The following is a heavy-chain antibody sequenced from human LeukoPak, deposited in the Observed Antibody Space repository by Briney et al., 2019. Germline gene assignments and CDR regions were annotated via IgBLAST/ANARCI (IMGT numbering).Heavy chain of an antibody. Sequence: SETLSLTCIVSGDSFNNSAYYWGWVRQPPGEGLQWIGEIDHTGSAKYNPSLKSRVSMSVDTSKNQFALKMRSVTAADTAIYYCARAPETVAIDYWGQGTLVTVSS. J-gene: IGHJ4*02. D-gene: IGHD5-12*01. CDR1: GDSFNNSAYY. CDR2: IDHTGSA. CDR3: ARAPETVAIDY. V-gene: IGHV4-34*01.